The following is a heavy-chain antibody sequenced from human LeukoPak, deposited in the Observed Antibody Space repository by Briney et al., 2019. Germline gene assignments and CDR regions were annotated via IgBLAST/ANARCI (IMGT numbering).Heavy chain of an antibody. V-gene: IGHV3-74*01. J-gene: IGHJ4*02. CDR1: GFTFSSYW. CDR3: ARYCSSTSCYRTFDY. CDR2: INSDGSST. Sequence: QTGGSLRLSCAASGFTFSSYWMHWVRQAPGKGLVWVSRINSDGSSTSYADSVKGRFTISRDNAKNTLYLQMNSLRAEDTAVYYCARYCSSTSCYRTFDYWGQGTLVTVSS. D-gene: IGHD2-2*02.